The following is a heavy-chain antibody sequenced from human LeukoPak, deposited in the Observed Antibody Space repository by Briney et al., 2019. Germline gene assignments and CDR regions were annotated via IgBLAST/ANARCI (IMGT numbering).Heavy chain of an antibody. CDR1: GFTFSSYG. CDR2: ISGSGGST. D-gene: IGHD3-10*01. CDR3: AKAGLLWFGELTYYYMDV. Sequence: GGSLRLSCAASGFTFSSYGMSWVRQAPGKGLEWVSAISGSGGSTYYADSVKGRFTISRDNSKNTLYLQMNSLRAEDTAVYYCAKAGLLWFGELTYYYMDVWGKGTTVTISS. V-gene: IGHV3-23*01. J-gene: IGHJ6*03.